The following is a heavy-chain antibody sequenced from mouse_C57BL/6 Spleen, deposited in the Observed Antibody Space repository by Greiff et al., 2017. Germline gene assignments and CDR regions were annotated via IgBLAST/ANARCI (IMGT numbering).Heavy chain of an antibody. D-gene: IGHD1-1*01. CDR2: IWTGGGT. CDR3: ARTYGSSYLYYFDY. V-gene: IGHV2-9-1*01. CDR1: GFSLTSYA. Sequence: VQLVESGPGLVAPSQSLSITCTVSGFSLTSYAISWVRQPPGKGLEWLGVIWTGGGTNYNSALKSRLSISKDNSKSQVFLKMNSLQTDDTARYYCARTYGSSYLYYFDYWGQGTTLTVSS. J-gene: IGHJ2*01.